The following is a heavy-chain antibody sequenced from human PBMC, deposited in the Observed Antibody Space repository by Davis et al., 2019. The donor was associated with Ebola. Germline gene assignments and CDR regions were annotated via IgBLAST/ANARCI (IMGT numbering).Heavy chain of an antibody. CDR1: GCTFSSYA. D-gene: IGHD6-6*01. J-gene: IGHJ5*02. Sequence: SVKVSCKASGCTFSSYAISWVRQAPGQGPEWMGRIIPIFGTANYAQKFQGSVTITADESKSTAYMELSSLRSEDTAVYYCARAVHGPYSSSDNWFDPWGQGTKVTVYS. CDR2: IIPIFGTA. V-gene: IGHV1-69*13. CDR3: ARAVHGPYSSSDNWFDP.